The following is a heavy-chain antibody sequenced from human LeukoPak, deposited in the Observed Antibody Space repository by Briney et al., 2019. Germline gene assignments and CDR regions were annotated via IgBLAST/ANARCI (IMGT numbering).Heavy chain of an antibody. V-gene: IGHV3-21*01. CDR2: ISSSSSYI. CDR3: AREPDCSGGSCYSNFDY. D-gene: IGHD2-15*01. Sequence: GGSLRLSCAASGFTFSSYSMNWVRQAPGGGLEWVSSISSSSSYIYYADSVKGRFTISRDNAKNSLYLQMNSLRAEDTAVYYCAREPDCSGGSCYSNFDYWGQGTLVTVSS. J-gene: IGHJ4*02. CDR1: GFTFSSYS.